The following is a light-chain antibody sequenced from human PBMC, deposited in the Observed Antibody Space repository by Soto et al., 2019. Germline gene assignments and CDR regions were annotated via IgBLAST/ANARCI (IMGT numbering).Light chain of an antibody. J-gene: IGKJ2*01. V-gene: IGKV3-20*01. CDR1: QSVSSGD. CDR3: LQYGNSPYT. CDR2: GAS. Sequence: EIALTQSPGTLSLSTWERATLSCRTSQSVSSGDFAWYQHRPGQAPRLVIYGASTRATGVPDRFSGSGSGTDFTLTISGLEPDDFAVYFCLQYGNSPYTFGQGTKLEMK.